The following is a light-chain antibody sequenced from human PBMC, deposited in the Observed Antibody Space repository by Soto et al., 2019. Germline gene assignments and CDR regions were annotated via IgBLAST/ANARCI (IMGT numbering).Light chain of an antibody. Sequence: QSALTQPASVSGSPGQSITISCTGTISDVGGYNYVSWFQHHPGEAPKLMIYDVSNRPSGVSYRFSGSKSVNTASLAISGLPAEDEADYYCSSYTISGTPVFGGGTKLTVL. CDR1: ISDVGGYNY. J-gene: IGLJ2*01. CDR2: DVS. CDR3: SSYTISGTPV. V-gene: IGLV2-14*03.